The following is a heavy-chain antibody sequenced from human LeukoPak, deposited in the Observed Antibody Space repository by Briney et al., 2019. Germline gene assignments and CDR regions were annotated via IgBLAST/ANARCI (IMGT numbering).Heavy chain of an antibody. V-gene: IGHV3-74*01. J-gene: IGHJ4*02. CDR1: GFSFSGHW. D-gene: IGHD6-6*01. CDR3: ARGPNSNWSGLDF. CDR2: ISPTGSTT. Sequence: GGSLRLSCTASGFSFSGHWMHWARQLPGKGLVWVSRISPTGSTTSYADSVKGQFTVSRDNAKNTLYLQVNNLRAEDTAVYYCARGPNSNWSGLDFWGQGTLLTVSS.